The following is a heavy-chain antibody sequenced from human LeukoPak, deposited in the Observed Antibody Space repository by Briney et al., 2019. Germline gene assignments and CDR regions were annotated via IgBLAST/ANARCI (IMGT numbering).Heavy chain of an antibody. Sequence: ASVKVSCKASGYTFTSYGINWVRKAPGQGLEWMGWISAYNGNTNYAQKLQGRVTMTTDTSTSTAYMELRSLRSDDTAVYYCATDGIPGATTTLDYWGQGTLVTVSS. V-gene: IGHV1-18*01. CDR3: ATDGIPGATTTLDY. CDR1: GYTFTSYG. D-gene: IGHD1-26*01. J-gene: IGHJ4*02. CDR2: ISAYNGNT.